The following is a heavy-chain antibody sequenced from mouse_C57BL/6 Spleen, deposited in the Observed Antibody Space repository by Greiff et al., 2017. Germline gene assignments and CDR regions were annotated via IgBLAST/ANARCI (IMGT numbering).Heavy chain of an antibody. V-gene: IGHV1-64*01. Sequence: QVQLQQPGAELVKPGASVKLSCKASGYTFTSYWMHWVKQRPGQGLEWIGMIHPNSGSTNYNEKFKSKATLAVDKSSSTAYMQLSSLTSEDSAVYYWARDHYSWYLDYWGQGTTLTVSS. CDR2: IHPNSGST. CDR1: GYTFTSYW. CDR3: ARDHYSWYLDY. D-gene: IGHD1-2*01. J-gene: IGHJ2*01.